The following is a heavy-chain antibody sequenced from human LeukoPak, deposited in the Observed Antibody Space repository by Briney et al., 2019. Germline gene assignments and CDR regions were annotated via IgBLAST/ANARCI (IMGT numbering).Heavy chain of an antibody. CDR3: ARVTSGYSSSWYVDY. V-gene: IGHV4-59*01. D-gene: IGHD6-13*01. CDR2: IYYSGST. J-gene: IGHJ4*02. CDR1: GGSISSYY. Sequence: PSETLSLTCTVSGGSISSYYWSWIRQPPGKGLEWIGYIYYSGSTNYNPSLKSRVTISVDTSENQFSLKLSSVTAADTAVYYCARVTSGYSSSWYVDYWGQGTLVTVSS.